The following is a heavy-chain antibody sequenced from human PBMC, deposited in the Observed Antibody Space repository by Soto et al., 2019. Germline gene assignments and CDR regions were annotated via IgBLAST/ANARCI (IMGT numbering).Heavy chain of an antibody. CDR2: IRSKAYGGTT. D-gene: IGHD6-6*01. CDR1: GFTFGDYA. V-gene: IGHV3-49*03. CDR3: TRGGSRIAARPYDY. Sequence: PGGSLRLSCTASGFTFGDYAMSWFRQAPGKGLEWVGFIRSKAYGGTTEYAASVKGRFTISRDDSKSIAYLQMNSLKTEDTAVYYCTRGGSRIAARPYDYWGQGTLVTVSS. J-gene: IGHJ4*02.